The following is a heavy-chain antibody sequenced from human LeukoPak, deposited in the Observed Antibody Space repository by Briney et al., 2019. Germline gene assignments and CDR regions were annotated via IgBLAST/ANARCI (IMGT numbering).Heavy chain of an antibody. CDR3: ARGGGVTTGFDP. CDR2: IYYSGST. D-gene: IGHD4-17*01. CDR1: GGSISSSSHY. Sequence: SETLSLTCSVSGGSISSSSHYWAWVRQPPGKGLEWIGSIYYSGSTYYYPSLKSRVTISVDTSKNQFSLSLSSVTAADTAVYYCARGGGVTTGFDPWGQGTLVTVSS. J-gene: IGHJ5*02. V-gene: IGHV4-39*07.